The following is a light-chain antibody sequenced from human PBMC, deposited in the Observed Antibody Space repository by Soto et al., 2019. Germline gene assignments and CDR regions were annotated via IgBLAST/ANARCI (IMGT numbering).Light chain of an antibody. V-gene: IGKV1-5*01. J-gene: IGKJ1*01. CDR1: QTISSW. CDR2: DAS. Sequence: DIQMTQSPSTLSASVGDRVTITCRAGQTISSWLAWYQQKPGKAPNLLIYDASSLKSGVPSRFSGSGSGTEFTLTISSLQPDDFATYYCQQYSNYPWTFGQGTKVDIK. CDR3: QQYSNYPWT.